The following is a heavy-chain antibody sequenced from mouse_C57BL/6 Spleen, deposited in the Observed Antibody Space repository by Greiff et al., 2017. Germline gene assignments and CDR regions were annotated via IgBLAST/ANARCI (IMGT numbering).Heavy chain of an antibody. CDR3: ARSLGLYYAMDY. CDR1: GYTFTSYW. Sequence: QVKLQQPGAELVRPGSSVKLSCKASGYTFTSYWMHWVKQRPIQGLEWIGNIDPSDSETHYNQKFKDKATLTVDKSSSTAYMQLSSLTSEDSAVYYCARSLGLYYAMDYWGQGTSVTVSS. CDR2: IDPSDSET. D-gene: IGHD4-1*01. J-gene: IGHJ4*01. V-gene: IGHV1-52*01.